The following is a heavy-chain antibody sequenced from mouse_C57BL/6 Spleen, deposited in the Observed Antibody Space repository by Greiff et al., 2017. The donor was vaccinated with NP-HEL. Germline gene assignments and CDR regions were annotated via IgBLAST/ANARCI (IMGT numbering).Heavy chain of an antibody. CDR1: GFTFSDYG. CDR2: ISSGSSTI. Sequence: EVNLVESGGGLVKPGGSLKLSCAASGFTFSDYGMHWVRQAPEKGLEWVAYISSGSSTIYYADTVKGRFTISSDNAKNTLFLQMTSLRSEDTAMYYCARPGGYYNFDYWGQGTTLTVSS. J-gene: IGHJ2*01. CDR3: ARPGGYYNFDY. V-gene: IGHV5-17*01. D-gene: IGHD2-3*01.